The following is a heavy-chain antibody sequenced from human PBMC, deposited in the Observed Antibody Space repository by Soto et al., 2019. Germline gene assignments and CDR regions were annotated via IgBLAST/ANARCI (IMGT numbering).Heavy chain of an antibody. CDR2: ISSSGSTI. CDR3: ASATVVAATFDF. D-gene: IGHD2-15*01. CDR1: GFTFSDYY. J-gene: IGHJ4*02. V-gene: IGHV3-11*04. Sequence: GGSLRLSCAASGFTFSDYYMSWIRQAPGKGLEWVSYISSSGSTIYYADSVKGRFTISRDNAKNSLFLQMDSLRAEDSAVYYCASATVVAATFDFWGQGTLVTVSS.